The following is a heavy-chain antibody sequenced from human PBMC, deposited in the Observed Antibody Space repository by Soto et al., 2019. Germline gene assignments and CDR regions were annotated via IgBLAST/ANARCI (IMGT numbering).Heavy chain of an antibody. V-gene: IGHV4-31*03. Sequence: QVQLQESGPGLVKPSQTLSLTCTVSGGSISSGGYYWSWIRQHPGKGLEWIGYIYYSGSTYYNPSLKSRVTISVDTSKNQFSLKLSSVTAADTAVYYCVRDRSSSSSVLDYWGQGTLVTVSS. CDR3: VRDRSSSSSVLDY. CDR2: IYYSGST. D-gene: IGHD6-6*01. J-gene: IGHJ4*02. CDR1: GGSISSGGYY.